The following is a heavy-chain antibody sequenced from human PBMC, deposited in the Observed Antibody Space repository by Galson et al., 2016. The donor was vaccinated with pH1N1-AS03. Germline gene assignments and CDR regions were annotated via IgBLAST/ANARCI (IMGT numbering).Heavy chain of an antibody. Sequence: ETLSLTCAVPGGSMTSPDWWTWVRQPPGKGLEWIGEVHYSGTTSYNPSLNSRVTMSIDKSNNQFPLNLGSVTTADTAVYFCASAGYHPPGYHYWGQGALVTVSS. V-gene: IGHV4-4*01. D-gene: IGHD3-16*02. CDR2: VHYSGTT. J-gene: IGHJ4*02. CDR3: ASAGYHPPGYHY. CDR1: GGSMTSPDW.